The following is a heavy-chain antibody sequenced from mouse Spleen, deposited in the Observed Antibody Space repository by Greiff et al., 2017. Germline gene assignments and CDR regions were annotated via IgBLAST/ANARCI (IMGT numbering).Heavy chain of an antibody. CDR2: ISSGGSYT. CDR3: ARHDTTVVATRGFAY. D-gene: IGHD1-1*01. V-gene: IGHV5-9-3*01. CDR1: GFTFSSYA. Sequence: EVKLVESGGGLVKPGGSLKLSCAASGFTFSSYAMSWVRQTPEKRLEWVATISSGGSYTYYPDSVKGRFTISRDNAKNTLYLQMSSLRSEDTAMYYCARHDTTVVATRGFAYWGQGTLVTVSA. J-gene: IGHJ3*01.